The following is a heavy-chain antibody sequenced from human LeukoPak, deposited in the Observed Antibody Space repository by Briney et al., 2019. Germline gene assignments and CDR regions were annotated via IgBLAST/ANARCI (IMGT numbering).Heavy chain of an antibody. Sequence: PGGSLRLSRAASGFTFNNYDMHWVRQGTGKGLEWISGIGTTGDTYHVDSVKGRFTISRDNAKKSLHLQMNSLRAGDTAVYYCVRAVTVRVGAYDMWGQGTMVIVSS. CDR3: VRAVTVRVGAYDM. CDR1: GFTFNNYD. D-gene: IGHD1-26*01. J-gene: IGHJ3*02. CDR2: IGTTGDT. V-gene: IGHV3-13*01.